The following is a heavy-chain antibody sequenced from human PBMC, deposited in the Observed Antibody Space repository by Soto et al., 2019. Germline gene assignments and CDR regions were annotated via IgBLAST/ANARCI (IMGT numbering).Heavy chain of an antibody. CDR1: GGSISHGDYY. CDR2: IYYPGTT. J-gene: IGHJ4*02. CDR3: ARVTGDYDVDY. V-gene: IGHV4-30-4*01. D-gene: IGHD4-17*01. Sequence: QVQLQESGPGLVKPSQTLSLTCTVSGGSISHGDYYWSWIRQPPGKGLEWVGYIYYPGTTYFNPSLKSRLTISIDTSKSQFSLNLSSVTAADTAVYFCARVTGDYDVDYWGQGTLVTVSS.